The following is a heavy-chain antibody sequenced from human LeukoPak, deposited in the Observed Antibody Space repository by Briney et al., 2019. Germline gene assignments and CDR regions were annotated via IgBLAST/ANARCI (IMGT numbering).Heavy chain of an antibody. Sequence: GGSLRFSCAAYGFTCSGYEMNWVRQAPGKGLEWVSHISSSGNTKYYADSMKGRFTISRDNAKNALYLQMNSLRAEDTAVYYCARAQDYDNSGFVDGFDIWGQGTMVTVSS. CDR2: ISSSGNTK. D-gene: IGHD3-22*01. CDR1: GFTCSGYE. V-gene: IGHV3-48*03. CDR3: ARAQDYDNSGFVDGFDI. J-gene: IGHJ3*02.